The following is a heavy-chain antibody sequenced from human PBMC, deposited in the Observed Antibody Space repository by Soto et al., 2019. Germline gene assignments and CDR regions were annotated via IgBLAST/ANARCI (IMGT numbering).Heavy chain of an antibody. CDR3: ARHGGYCSGGSCPPGY. Sequence: WETLSLTCPVSGGSISSSSYYWGWIRQPPGKGLEGIGSIYDSGSTYYNPSLKSRVTISVDTSKKQFSLKVSSVTAADTAVYYCARHGGYCSGGSCPPGYWGQGTLVTVS. CDR1: GGSISSSSYY. D-gene: IGHD2-15*01. J-gene: IGHJ4*02. V-gene: IGHV4-39*01. CDR2: IYDSGST.